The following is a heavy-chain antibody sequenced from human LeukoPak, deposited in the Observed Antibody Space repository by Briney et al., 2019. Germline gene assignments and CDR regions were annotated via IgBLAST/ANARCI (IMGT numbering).Heavy chain of an antibody. V-gene: IGHV3-13*01. J-gene: IGHJ4*02. Sequence: GGSLRLSCAASGFTFSRHWMHWVRQATGKGLEWVSAIGTAGDTYYPGSVKGRFTISRENAKNSLSLQMNSLRAEDTAVYYCVRQQTPHGNFDYWGQGTLVTVSS. CDR2: IGTAGDT. CDR3: VRQQTPHGNFDY. CDR1: GFTFSRHW. D-gene: IGHD1-26*01.